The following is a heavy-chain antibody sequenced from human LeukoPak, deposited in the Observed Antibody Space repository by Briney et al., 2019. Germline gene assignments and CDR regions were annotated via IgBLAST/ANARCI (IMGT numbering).Heavy chain of an antibody. D-gene: IGHD3-16*01. CDR3: ATGGNYYYTH. J-gene: IGHJ1*01. Sequence: GGFLRLSCAASGFSFRTYGMHWVRQAPGKGLEWVAVAYGDGSDKYYIDSVKGRFTISKDISKSTLYVQMNSLRAEDTAVYYCATGGNYYYTHWGQGTLVTVSS. CDR1: GFSFRTYG. V-gene: IGHV3-33*01. CDR2: AYGDGSDK.